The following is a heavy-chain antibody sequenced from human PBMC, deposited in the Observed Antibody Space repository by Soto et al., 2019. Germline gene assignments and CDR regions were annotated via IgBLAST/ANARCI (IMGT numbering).Heavy chain of an antibody. Sequence: PGGSLRLSCAASRFTFNYYAMSWVRQAPGKGLEWVSSLSGSGGRTYYADSVKGRFTISTDNSKKTLYLQMNSLRAEDTAVYYCAKDLRGGAAAGLFDYWGQGTLVTVSS. J-gene: IGHJ4*02. CDR2: LSGSGGRT. D-gene: IGHD6-13*01. V-gene: IGHV3-23*01. CDR1: RFTFNYYA. CDR3: AKDLRGGAAAGLFDY.